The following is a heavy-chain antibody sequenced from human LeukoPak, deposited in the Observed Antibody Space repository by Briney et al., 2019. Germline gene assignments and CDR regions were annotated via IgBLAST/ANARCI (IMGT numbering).Heavy chain of an antibody. CDR1: GFMFSSYA. CDR2: ISGSGDKT. V-gene: IGHV3-23*01. CDR3: ARTRPKAQEYSSSWPPNDAFDI. Sequence: GGSLRLSCAASGFMFSSYAMSWVRHAPGKGLEWVSSISGSGDKTYYADTVRGRFTISRDNSKDTLYLQMNSLRAEDTAVYYCARTRPKAQEYSSSWPPNDAFDIWGQGTMVTVSS. J-gene: IGHJ3*02. D-gene: IGHD6-13*01.